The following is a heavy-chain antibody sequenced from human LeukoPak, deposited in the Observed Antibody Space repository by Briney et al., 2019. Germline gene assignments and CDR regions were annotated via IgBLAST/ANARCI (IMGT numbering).Heavy chain of an antibody. D-gene: IGHD5-18*01. CDR1: GYSISSGYY. CDR2: IYHTGST. J-gene: IGHJ4*02. CDR3: ARGRGYSYGRLSSDY. V-gene: IGHV4-38-2*02. Sequence: SETLSLTCTVSGYSISSGYYWAWIRQPPGKGLEWIGNIYHTGSTYYNPSLKSRVTISVDTSKNQFSLKLSSVTAADTAVYYCARGRGYSYGRLSSDYWGQGTLVTVSS.